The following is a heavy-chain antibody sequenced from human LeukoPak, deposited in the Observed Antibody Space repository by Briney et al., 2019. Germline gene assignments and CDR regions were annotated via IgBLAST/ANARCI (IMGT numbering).Heavy chain of an antibody. V-gene: IGHV3-48*03. D-gene: IGHD2-15*01. Sequence: PGGSLRLSCAASGFTFSSYEMTWVRQAPGKGLEWVSYISSGGSTIYYADSVKGRFTISRDNAKNSLYMQMNSLRAEDTAVYYCARGLRPYCSGGTCYSGYWGQGTLVTVSS. CDR1: GFTFSSYE. J-gene: IGHJ4*02. CDR3: ARGLRPYCSGGTCYSGY. CDR2: ISSGGSTI.